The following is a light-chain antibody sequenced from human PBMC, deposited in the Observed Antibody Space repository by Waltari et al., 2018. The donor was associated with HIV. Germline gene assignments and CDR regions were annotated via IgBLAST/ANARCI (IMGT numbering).Light chain of an antibody. CDR2: EVS. J-gene: IGLJ2*01. Sequence: QSALAQPASVSGSPGQSITISCTGTSSDVGGYNYVSWYQQHPDKAPTLIVYEVSNRPSGVSNRFSGSKSGNTASLTISGLQAEDEADYYCSSYTSSSTPVVFGGGTKLTVL. V-gene: IGLV2-14*01. CDR1: SSDVGGYNY. CDR3: SSYTSSSTPVV.